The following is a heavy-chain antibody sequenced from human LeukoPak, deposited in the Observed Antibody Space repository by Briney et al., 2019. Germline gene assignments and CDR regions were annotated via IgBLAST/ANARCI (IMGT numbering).Heavy chain of an antibody. CDR2: ISGSGGST. D-gene: IGHD6-13*01. J-gene: IGHJ5*02. V-gene: IGHV3-23*01. CDR3: AKDLPKLIAAAADWWFDP. CDR1: GFTFSSYA. Sequence: SGGSLRLSCAASGFTFSSYAMSWVRQAPGKGLEWVSAISGSGGSTYYADSVKGRFTISRDNSKNTLYLQTNSLRAEDTAVYYCAKDLPKLIAAAADWWFDPWGQGTLVTVSS.